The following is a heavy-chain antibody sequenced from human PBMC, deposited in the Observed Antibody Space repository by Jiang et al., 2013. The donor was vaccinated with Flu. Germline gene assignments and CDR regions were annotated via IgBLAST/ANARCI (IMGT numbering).Heavy chain of an antibody. CDR2: IYHSGST. V-gene: IGHV4-38-2*02. D-gene: IGHD2-2*01. J-gene: IGHJ4*02. CDR3: ARVRYCTTTSCYPFFDY. Sequence: GYVLGRGSGQPPRKGLEWIGSIYHSGSTYYNPSLKSRVTISVDTSKNQFSLKLSSVTAADTAVYYRARVRYCTTTSCYPFFDYWGQGTLVTVSS. CDR1: GYV.